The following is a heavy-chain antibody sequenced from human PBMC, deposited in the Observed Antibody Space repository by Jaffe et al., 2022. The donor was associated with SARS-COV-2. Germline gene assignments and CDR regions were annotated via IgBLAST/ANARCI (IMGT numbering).Heavy chain of an antibody. V-gene: IGHV4-34*01. D-gene: IGHD3-9*01. J-gene: IGHJ4*02. CDR2: INHSGST. CDR3: ARGQTMYYDRPGLLYYFDY. CDR1: GGSFSGYY. Sequence: QVQLQQWGAGLLKPSETLSLTCAVYGGSFSGYYWSWIRQPPGKGLEWIGEINHSGSTNYNPSLKSRVTISVDTSKNQFSLKLSSVTAADTAVYYCARGQTMYYDRPGLLYYFDYWGQGTLVTVSS.